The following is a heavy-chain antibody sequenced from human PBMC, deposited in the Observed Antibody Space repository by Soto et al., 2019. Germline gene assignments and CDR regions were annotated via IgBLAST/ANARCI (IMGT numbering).Heavy chain of an antibody. CDR3: ARTHISGWYALDY. CDR2: IYYSGST. D-gene: IGHD6-19*01. J-gene: IGHJ4*02. V-gene: IGHV4-31*03. CDR1: GGSISSGGYY. Sequence: QVQLQESGPGLVKPSQTLSLTCTVSGGSISSGGYYWSWIRQHPGNGLEWIGYIYYSGSTYYNPSLKSRVTISVDTSKNQYSLKLSSVTAADTAVYYCARTHISGWYALDYWGQGTLVTVSS.